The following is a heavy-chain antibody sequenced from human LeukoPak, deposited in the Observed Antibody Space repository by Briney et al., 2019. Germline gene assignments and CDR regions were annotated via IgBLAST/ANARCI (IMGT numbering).Heavy chain of an antibody. D-gene: IGHD2-8*01. J-gene: IGHJ4*02. CDR3: ARQQWLDPWRIDC. CDR1: GGSFSDYS. Sequence: SETLSLTCAVYGGSFSDYSWSWIRQSPGKGLEWIGNREYSGRTNYKSSLKSRVTISVDTSKNHLSLRLNSVIAADTAVYYCARQQWLDPWRIDCWGQGAPVIVSS. V-gene: IGHV4-59*08. CDR2: REYSGRT.